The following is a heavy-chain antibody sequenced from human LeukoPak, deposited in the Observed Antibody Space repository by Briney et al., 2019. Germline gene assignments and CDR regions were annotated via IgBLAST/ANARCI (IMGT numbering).Heavy chain of an antibody. D-gene: IGHD3-22*01. V-gene: IGHV3-7*01. CDR3: ARARYYYESNGYYYFDY. CDR1: GFTFSSYW. J-gene: IGHJ4*02. CDR2: IKQDGSAK. Sequence: GGSLRLSCAASGFTFSSYWMSWVRQAPGKGLEWVANIKQDGSAKYYVASVKGRFTISRDDAQNSLYLQMSSLRAEDTAVYYCARARYYYESNGYYYFDYWGQGALVTVSS.